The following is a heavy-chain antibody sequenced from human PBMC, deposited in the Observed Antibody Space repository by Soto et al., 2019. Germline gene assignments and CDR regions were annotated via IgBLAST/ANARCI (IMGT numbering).Heavy chain of an antibody. CDR2: ISSSSSYI. CDR1: GFTFSSYS. J-gene: IGHJ4*02. CDR3: AREGCSSTSCYREFDY. V-gene: IGHV3-21*01. D-gene: IGHD2-2*01. Sequence: EVQLVESGGGLVKPGGSLRLSCAASGFTFSSYSMNWVRQAPGKGLEWVSSISSSSSYIYYADSVKGRFTISRDNAKNSLYLQMNGLRAEDTAVYYCAREGCSSTSCYREFDYWGQGTLVTVSS.